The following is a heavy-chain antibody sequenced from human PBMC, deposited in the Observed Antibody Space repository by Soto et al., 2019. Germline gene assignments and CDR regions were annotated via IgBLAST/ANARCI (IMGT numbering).Heavy chain of an antibody. CDR1: GFIFSDCW. Sequence: EVQLVESGGGLVQPGGSLRLSCAASGFIFSDCWMGWVRQAPGKGLEWVANIKKDGSTQYYVGSVRGRFTISRDNAKNLLYLQMNYLRVEDTAVYHCARHGDYVFDYWGQGTLVTASS. J-gene: IGHJ4*02. V-gene: IGHV3-7*02. D-gene: IGHD4-17*01. CDR3: ARHGDYVFDY. CDR2: IKKDGSTQ.